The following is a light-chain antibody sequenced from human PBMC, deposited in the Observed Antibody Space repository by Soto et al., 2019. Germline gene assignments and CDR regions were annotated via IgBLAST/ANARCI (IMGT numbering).Light chain of an antibody. CDR3: QQSHTTPWT. V-gene: IGKV1-39*01. CDR1: QSITKF. Sequence: DIQMTQFPSSLSASVGDRVTITCRASQSITKFSNWYQLKPGRAPKLLIYVASSLQSGVPSRFSGSGSGTEFTLTISSLQPEDFVTYYCQQSHTTPWTFGHGTKVEIK. J-gene: IGKJ1*01. CDR2: VAS.